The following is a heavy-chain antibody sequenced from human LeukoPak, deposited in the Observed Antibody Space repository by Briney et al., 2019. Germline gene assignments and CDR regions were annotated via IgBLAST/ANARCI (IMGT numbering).Heavy chain of an antibody. CDR3: ARRMTTVTVDY. D-gene: IGHD4-17*01. V-gene: IGHV4-34*01. Sequence: RASETLSLTCAVYGESFSGFYWSWIRQPPGKGLEWIGEINHCGSTNYNPSLKSRVSISVDTSKNQFSLMLTSVTAADTAVYYCARRMTTVTVDYWGQGTLVTVSS. J-gene: IGHJ4*02. CDR1: GESFSGFY. CDR2: INHCGST.